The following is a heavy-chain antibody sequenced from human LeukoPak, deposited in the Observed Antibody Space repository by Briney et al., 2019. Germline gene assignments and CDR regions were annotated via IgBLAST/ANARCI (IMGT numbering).Heavy chain of an antibody. V-gene: IGHV1-2*02. CDR2: INPNTGGT. CDR1: GYIFSDYY. J-gene: IGHJ4*02. D-gene: IGHD5-12*01. Sequence: ASVKVSCKASGYIFSDYYVHWVRQAPGQGFEWMGWINPNTGGTDYAQKIQDRIAISAYTSISTAYMELSRLRSDDTALYYCARDLATIDGIAWYYFENWGQGTLVTVS. CDR3: ARDLATIDGIAWYYFEN.